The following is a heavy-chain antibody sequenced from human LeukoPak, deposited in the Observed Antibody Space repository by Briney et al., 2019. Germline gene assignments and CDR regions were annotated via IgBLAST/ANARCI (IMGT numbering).Heavy chain of an antibody. V-gene: IGHV4-39*01. CDR3: ARGIAARQTFDY. D-gene: IGHD6-6*01. CDR1: GGSISSSSYY. J-gene: IGHJ4*02. Sequence: PSETLSLTCTVSGGSISSSSYYWGWIRQPPGKGLEWTGSIYYSGSTYYNPSLKSRVTISVDTSKNQFSLKLSSVTAADTAVYYCARGIAARQTFDYWGQGTLVTVSS. CDR2: IYYSGST.